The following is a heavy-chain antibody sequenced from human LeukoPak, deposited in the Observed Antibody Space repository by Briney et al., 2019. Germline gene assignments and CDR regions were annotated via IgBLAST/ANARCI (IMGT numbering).Heavy chain of an antibody. J-gene: IGHJ4*02. CDR2: ISGYNSKT. V-gene: IGHV1-18*01. D-gene: IGHD4/OR15-4a*01. CDR1: GYTFTSYD. CDR3: ASVLPGDDGESHYFDY. Sequence: GASVKVSCKASGYTFTSYDINWVRQATGRGLEWIGWISGYNSKTHYPRKFQSRVTMTTDTSTTTAYMELRTPRSDDTAVYYCASVLPGDDGESHYFDYWGQGTLVTVTS.